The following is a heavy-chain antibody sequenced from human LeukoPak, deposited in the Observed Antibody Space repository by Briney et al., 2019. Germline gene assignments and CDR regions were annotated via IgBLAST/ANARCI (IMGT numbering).Heavy chain of an antibody. CDR2: INSDGRST. D-gene: IGHD3-10*02. CDR1: GFTFSRYW. V-gene: IGHV3-74*01. J-gene: IGHJ6*04. CDR3: AELGITMIGGV. Sequence: GGSLRLSCVASGFTFSRYWMHWVRQAPGKGLVWVSRINSDGRSTNYADSVKGRFSISRDNAENTLYLQMNSLRAEDTAVYYCAELGITMIGGVWGKGTTVTISS.